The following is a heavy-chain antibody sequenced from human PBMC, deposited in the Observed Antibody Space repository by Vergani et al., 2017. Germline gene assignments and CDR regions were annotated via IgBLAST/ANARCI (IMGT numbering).Heavy chain of an antibody. CDR1: GGSLSSYY. V-gene: IGHV4-59*01. D-gene: IGHD6-19*01. CDR3: ARSSGCYGYFDY. Sequence: QVQLQESGPGLVKPSETLSLTCTVSGGSLSSYYWSWIRQPTGKGLAWIGYIYYSGSTNYNPPLKSRVTISVDTSKNPFSLKLSSVTAADTAVYYCARSSGCYGYFDYWGQGTLVTVSS. CDR2: IYYSGST. J-gene: IGHJ4*02.